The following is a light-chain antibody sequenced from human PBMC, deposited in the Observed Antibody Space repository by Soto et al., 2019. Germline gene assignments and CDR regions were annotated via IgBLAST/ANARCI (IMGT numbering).Light chain of an antibody. CDR2: DRS. CDR1: HSINTY. Sequence: IVLTQSPATLSLSPGERATLSCRASHSINTYLVWYQQKPGQVSRLLIYDRSNRATGIPARFSGSGSGTDFTLTISGLAPEDFAVYYCQQRSSWPPGFGQGTRLEI. CDR3: QQRSSWPPG. V-gene: IGKV3-11*01. J-gene: IGKJ5*01.